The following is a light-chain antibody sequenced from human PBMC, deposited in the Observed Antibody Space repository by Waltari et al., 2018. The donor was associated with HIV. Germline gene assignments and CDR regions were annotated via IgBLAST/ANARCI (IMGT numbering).Light chain of an antibody. J-gene: IGKJ2*01. CDR1: QSVSSY. CDR2: DAS. Sequence: DIVLTQSLATLSLSPGERATLPCRASQSVSSYLAWYQQKPGQAPRLLIYDASNRATGIPARFSGSGSGTDFTLTISSLEPEDFAVYYCQQRSNWPPYTFGQGTKLEIK. CDR3: QQRSNWPPYT. V-gene: IGKV3-11*01.